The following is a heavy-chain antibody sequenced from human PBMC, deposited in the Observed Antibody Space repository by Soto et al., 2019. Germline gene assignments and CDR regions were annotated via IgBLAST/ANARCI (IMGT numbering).Heavy chain of an antibody. CDR2: MNPNSGNT. Sequence: ASVKVSCKASGYTFTSYDINWVRQATGQGLEWMGWMNPNSGNTGYAQKFQGRVTMTRNTSISTAYMELSSLRSKDTAVYYCASREGYCSGGSCYGGNWFDPWGQGTLVTVSS. V-gene: IGHV1-8*01. CDR3: ASREGYCSGGSCYGGNWFDP. CDR1: GYTFTSYD. J-gene: IGHJ5*02. D-gene: IGHD2-15*01.